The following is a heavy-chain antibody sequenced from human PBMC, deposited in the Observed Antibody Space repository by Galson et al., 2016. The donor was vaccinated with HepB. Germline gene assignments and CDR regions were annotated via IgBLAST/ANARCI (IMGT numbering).Heavy chain of an antibody. CDR3: AKDRRTLIQGGAPLDV. Sequence: SLRLSCAASGFTFSSYAMTWVRQAPGKGLEWVSIISGSGSNTYYADSGKGRFTISRDNSKNTLYLQMNSLRAEDTALYYCAKDRRTLIQGGAPLDVWGQGTTVTVSS. CDR1: GFTFSSYA. V-gene: IGHV3-23*01. J-gene: IGHJ6*02. CDR2: ISGSGSNT. D-gene: IGHD3-10*01.